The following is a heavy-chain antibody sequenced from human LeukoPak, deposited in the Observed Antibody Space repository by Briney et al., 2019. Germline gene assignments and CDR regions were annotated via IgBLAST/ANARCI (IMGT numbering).Heavy chain of an antibody. J-gene: IGHJ2*01. CDR1: GFTFDDYA. Sequence: GGSLRLSCAASGFTFDDYAMHWVRQAPGKGLEWVSGISWNSGSIGYADSVKGRFTISRDNAKNSLYLQMNSLRAEDTALYYCAKDREVDYGSGRHHWYFDLWGRGTLVTVSS. D-gene: IGHD3-10*01. CDR3: AKDREVDYGSGRHHWYFDL. CDR2: ISWNSGSI. V-gene: IGHV3-9*01.